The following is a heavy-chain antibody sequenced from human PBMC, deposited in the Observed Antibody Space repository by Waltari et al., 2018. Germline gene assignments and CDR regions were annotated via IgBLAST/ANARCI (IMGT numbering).Heavy chain of an antibody. J-gene: IGHJ6*03. V-gene: IGHV3-30-3*01. CDR1: GFTFSSYA. Sequence: QVQLVESGVGVVEPWMSLRLSCAASGFTFSSYAMHWVRQAPGKGLEWVAVISYDGSNKYYADSVKGRFTISRDNSKNTLYLQMNSLRAEDTAVYYCAREKSSSWYAYYYYYMDVWGKGTTVTISS. D-gene: IGHD6-13*01. CDR2: ISYDGSNK. CDR3: AREKSSSWYAYYYYYMDV.